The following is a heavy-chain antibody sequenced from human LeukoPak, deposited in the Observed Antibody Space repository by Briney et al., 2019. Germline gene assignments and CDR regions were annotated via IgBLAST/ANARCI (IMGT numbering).Heavy chain of an antibody. D-gene: IGHD3-10*01. CDR2: ISGSGGST. CDR3: ARETEMVRGAGFYFDY. Sequence: GGSLRLSCAASGFTFSSYSMNWVRQAPGKGLEWVSAISGSGGSTYYADSVKGRFTISRDNAKNSLYLQMNSLRAEDTALYYCARETEMVRGAGFYFDYWGQGTLVTVSS. V-gene: IGHV3-21*04. J-gene: IGHJ4*02. CDR1: GFTFSSYS.